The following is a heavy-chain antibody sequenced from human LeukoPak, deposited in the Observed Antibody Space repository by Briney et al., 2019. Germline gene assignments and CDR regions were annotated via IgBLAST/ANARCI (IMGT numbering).Heavy chain of an antibody. V-gene: IGHV3-74*01. CDR3: VRLSWELGDGGVT. J-gene: IGHJ5*02. CDR2: INSDGSST. Sequence: GGSLRLSCAASGFTFSSYWMHWVRQAPGKGLAWISRINSDGSSTSYADSVKGRFTISRDNAKNTLYLQMNSLRAEDTALYYCVRLSWELGDGGVTWGQGTLVTVSS. D-gene: IGHD1-26*01. CDR1: GFTFSSYW.